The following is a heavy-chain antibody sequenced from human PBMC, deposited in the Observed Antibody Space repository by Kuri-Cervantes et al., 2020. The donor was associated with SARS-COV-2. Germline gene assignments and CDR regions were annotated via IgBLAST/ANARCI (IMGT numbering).Heavy chain of an antibody. J-gene: IGHJ3*02. D-gene: IGHD3-3*01. Sequence: GGSLRLSCAASGFTFSSYSMNRVRQAPGKGLEWVSYISSSSSTIYYADSVKGRFTISRDNAKNSLYLQMNSLRAEDTAVYYCAKPQRITIFGVVIMVDAFDIWGQGTMVTVSS. V-gene: IGHV3-48*01. CDR3: AKPQRITIFGVVIMVDAFDI. CDR2: ISSSSSTI. CDR1: GFTFSSYS.